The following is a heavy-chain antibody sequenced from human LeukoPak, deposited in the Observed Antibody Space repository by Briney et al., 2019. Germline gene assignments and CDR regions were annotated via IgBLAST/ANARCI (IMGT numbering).Heavy chain of an antibody. J-gene: IGHJ4*02. D-gene: IGHD4-17*01. Sequence: GGSLRLSCAASGFTFSSYSMNWVRQAPGKGLEWVSYISSSSSTIYYADSVKGRFTISRDNAKNSLYLQMNSLRAEDTAVYYCARDKITVTTSFDYWGQGTLVTVSS. CDR1: GFTFSSYS. V-gene: IGHV3-48*04. CDR3: ARDKITVTTSFDY. CDR2: ISSSSSTI.